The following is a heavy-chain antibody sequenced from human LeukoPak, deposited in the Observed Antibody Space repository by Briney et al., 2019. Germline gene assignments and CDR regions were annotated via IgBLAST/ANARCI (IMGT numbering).Heavy chain of an antibody. V-gene: IGHV4-34*01. CDR1: GGSFSGYY. Sequence: SETLSLTCAVYGGSFSGYYWSWIRQPPGKGLEWIGEINHSGSTNYNPSLKSRVTISVDTSKNQFSLKLSSVTAADTAVYYCARSQGDCSSTCCYAVDYWGQGTLVTVSS. CDR3: ARSQGDCSSTCCYAVDY. CDR2: INHSGST. J-gene: IGHJ4*02. D-gene: IGHD2-2*01.